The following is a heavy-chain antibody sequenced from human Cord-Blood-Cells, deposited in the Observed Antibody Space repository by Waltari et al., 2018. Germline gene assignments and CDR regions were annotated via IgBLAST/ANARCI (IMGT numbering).Heavy chain of an antibody. CDR3: ARGRPTKDWNVWFDP. V-gene: IGHV2-70*01. J-gene: IGHJ5*02. CDR2: IDWEDDK. CDR1: GFPLRTIGMC. D-gene: IGHD1-1*01. Sequence: QVTLRESGPALVKPTQTLTLTCTFSGFPLRTIGMCVSSFPQPPGKALAWLALIDWEDDKYYSTSLKTRLTISKDTSKNQVVLTMTNMDPVDTATYYCARGRPTKDWNVWFDPWGQGTLVTVSS.